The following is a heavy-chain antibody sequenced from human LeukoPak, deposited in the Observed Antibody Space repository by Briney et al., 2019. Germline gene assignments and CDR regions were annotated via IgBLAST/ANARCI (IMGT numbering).Heavy chain of an antibody. CDR3: ARELPDIVVNYAFDI. V-gene: IGHV1-18*01. D-gene: IGHD2-15*01. CDR1: GYTFTSYA. CDR2: ISAYNGNT. J-gene: IGHJ3*02. Sequence: ASVKVSCKASGYTFTSYAMNWVRQAPGQGLEWMGWISAYNGNTNYAQKLQGRVTMTRDTSISTAYMELSRLRSDDTAVYYCARELPDIVVNYAFDIWGQGTMVTVSS.